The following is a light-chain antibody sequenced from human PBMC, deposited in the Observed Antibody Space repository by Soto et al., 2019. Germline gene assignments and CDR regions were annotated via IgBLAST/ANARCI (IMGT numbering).Light chain of an antibody. V-gene: IGKV1-8*01. Sequence: AIRMTQSPSSFSASTGDRVTITCRASQGISSYLAWYQQKPGKAPKLLIYAASTLPSGVPSRFSGSGSGTDFTVTTRCLQSQDFATFYGQQYYSYYLYTFGRGTKLEIK. CDR3: QQYYSYYLYT. CDR1: QGISSY. CDR2: AAS. J-gene: IGKJ2*01.